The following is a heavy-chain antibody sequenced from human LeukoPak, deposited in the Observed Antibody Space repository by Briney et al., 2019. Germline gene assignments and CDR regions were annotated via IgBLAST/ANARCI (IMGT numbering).Heavy chain of an antibody. D-gene: IGHD6-19*01. CDR2: ISHDGGSQ. CDR1: GFTFSNNG. Sequence: PGGSLRLSCVASGFTFSNNGMHWVRQAPGKGLEWVAMISHDGGSQHYTDSVKGRFTISRDTSRNTLYLHMNSLSPEDTAVYYCARDWGSSGWYNWFDPWGQGTRVTVSS. CDR3: ARDWGSSGWYNWFDP. V-gene: IGHV3-30*03. J-gene: IGHJ5*02.